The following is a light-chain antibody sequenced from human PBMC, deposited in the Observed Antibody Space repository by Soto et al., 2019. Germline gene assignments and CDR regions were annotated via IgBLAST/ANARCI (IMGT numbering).Light chain of an antibody. J-gene: IGLJ1*01. CDR2: GDS. V-gene: IGLV1-40*01. Sequence: QSVLTQPPSVSGAPGQRVTISCTGSSSNIGAGYDVNWYQQLPGTAPKLLIFGDSNRPSGVPDRFSGSKSGTSASLAITGLQAADEADYSQSSDSRLSGSDVFGTGTKLTVL. CDR3: QSSDSRLSGSDV. CDR1: SSNIGAGYD.